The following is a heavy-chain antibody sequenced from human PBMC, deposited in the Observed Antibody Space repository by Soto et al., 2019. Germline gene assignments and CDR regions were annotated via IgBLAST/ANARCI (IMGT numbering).Heavy chain of an antibody. CDR3: TSLMDTATG. Sequence: EVQLVESGGGLVQPGGSLKLSCAASGFTFSGSAMHWVRQASGKGLEWVGRIRSKANSYATAYAASVKGRFTISRDDSKNTAYLQMNRLKTEDTAVYYCTSLMDTATGWGQGTLVTVSS. V-gene: IGHV3-73*01. J-gene: IGHJ4*02. D-gene: IGHD5-18*01. CDR2: IRSKANSYAT. CDR1: GFTFSGSA.